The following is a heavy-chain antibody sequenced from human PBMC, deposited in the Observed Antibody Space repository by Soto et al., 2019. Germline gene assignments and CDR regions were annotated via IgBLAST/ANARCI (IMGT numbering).Heavy chain of an antibody. Sequence: VKVSCQASGFTFTSSALQWVRQARGQRLEWIGWIVVGSGNTNYAQKFQERVTITRDMSTSTAYMELSSLRSEDTAVYYCAAIQKYYDFWSGYYMPDDAFDIWGQGTMVTVSS. CDR1: GFTFTSSA. J-gene: IGHJ3*02. D-gene: IGHD3-3*01. CDR2: IVVGSGNT. V-gene: IGHV1-58*01. CDR3: AAIQKYYDFWSGYYMPDDAFDI.